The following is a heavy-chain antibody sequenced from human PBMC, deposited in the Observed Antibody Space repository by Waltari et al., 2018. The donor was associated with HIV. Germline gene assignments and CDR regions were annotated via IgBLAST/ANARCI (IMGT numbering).Heavy chain of an antibody. D-gene: IGHD6-6*01. J-gene: IGHJ6*02. V-gene: IGHV1-2*02. Sequence: QVQLVQSGAEVKKPGASVKVSCKASGYTFTDYYMHWVRQAPGQGLEWMGWINPNSGGTNHAQKFQGRVTMTRDTSISTAYMELSRLRSDDTAVYYCARDRHSNSRILGYYYGMDVWGQGTTVTVSS. CDR1: GYTFTDYY. CDR2: INPNSGGT. CDR3: ARDRHSNSRILGYYYGMDV.